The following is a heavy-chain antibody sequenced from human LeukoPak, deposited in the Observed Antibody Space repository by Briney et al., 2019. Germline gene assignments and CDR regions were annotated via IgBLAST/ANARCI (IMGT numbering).Heavy chain of an antibody. CDR3: ARSRRVYSSSSGFDY. D-gene: IGHD6-6*01. V-gene: IGHV1-69*06. J-gene: IGHJ4*02. Sequence: SVKVSCKASGGTFISYAISWVRQAPGQGLEWMGGIIPIFGTANYAQKFQGRVTITADKSTSTAYMELSSLRSEDTAVYYCARSRRVYSSSSGFDYWGQGTLVTVSS. CDR2: IIPIFGTA. CDR1: GGTFISYA.